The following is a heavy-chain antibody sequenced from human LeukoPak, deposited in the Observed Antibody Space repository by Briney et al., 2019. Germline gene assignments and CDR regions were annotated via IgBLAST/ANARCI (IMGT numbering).Heavy chain of an antibody. V-gene: IGHV1-2*02. J-gene: IGHJ4*02. Sequence: ASVKVSCKASRYTFTGYYMHWVRQAPGQGLEWMGWINPNSGGTNYAQKFQGRVTMTRDTSISTAYMELSRLRSDDTAVYYCARVVVTANHFDYWGQGTLVTVSS. CDR2: INPNSGGT. CDR3: ARVVVTANHFDY. CDR1: RYTFTGYY. D-gene: IGHD2-21*02.